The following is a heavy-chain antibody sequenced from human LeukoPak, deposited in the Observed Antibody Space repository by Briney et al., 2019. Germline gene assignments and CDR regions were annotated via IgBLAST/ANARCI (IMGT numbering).Heavy chain of an antibody. CDR2: IGWNSGSI. D-gene: IGHD3-9*01. CDR3: AKGTYYDILTGYYNY. J-gene: IGHJ4*02. V-gene: IGHV3-9*03. CDR1: GFTFDDYA. Sequence: GRSLRLSCAASGFTFDDYAMHWVRQAPGKGLEWVSGIGWNSGSIGYADFVKGRFTISRDNAKNSLYLQMNSLRAEDMALYYCAKGTYYDILTGYYNYWGQGTLVTVSS.